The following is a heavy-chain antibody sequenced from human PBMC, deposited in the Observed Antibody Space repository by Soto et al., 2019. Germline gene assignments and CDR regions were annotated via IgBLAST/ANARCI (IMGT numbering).Heavy chain of an antibody. CDR2: ISYDGSNK. Sequence: QVQLVESGGGVVQPGRSLRLSCAASGFTFSSYGMHWVRQAPGKGLEWVAVISYDGSNKYYADSVKGRFTISRDNSKNTLYLQMNSLRAEDTAVYYCAKGSVDTGFSYWGQGTLVTVSS. J-gene: IGHJ4*02. CDR1: GFTFSSYG. V-gene: IGHV3-30*18. D-gene: IGHD5-18*01. CDR3: AKGSVDTGFSY.